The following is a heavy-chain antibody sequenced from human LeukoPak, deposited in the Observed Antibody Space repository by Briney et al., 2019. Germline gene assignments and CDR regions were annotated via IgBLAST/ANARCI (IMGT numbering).Heavy chain of an antibody. Sequence: ASVTVSCKASGYTFTSYGISWVRQAPGQGLEWMGWISAYNGNTNYAQKLQGRVTMTTDTSTSTDYMELRSLRSDDTAVYYCARANHDYGGYAPNLHDYWGQGTLVTVSS. J-gene: IGHJ4*02. D-gene: IGHD4-17*01. CDR2: ISAYNGNT. CDR1: GYTFTSYG. V-gene: IGHV1-18*01. CDR3: ARANHDYGGYAPNLHDY.